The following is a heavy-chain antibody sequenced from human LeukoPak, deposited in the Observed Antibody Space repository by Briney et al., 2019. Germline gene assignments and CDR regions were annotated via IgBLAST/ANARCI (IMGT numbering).Heavy chain of an antibody. D-gene: IGHD6-6*01. J-gene: IGHJ5*02. CDR3: ARERKAARMVFDP. Sequence: ASVKVSCKASGYTFTGYYMHWVRQAPGKGLEWMGWINPNSGGTNYAQKFQGRVTMTRDTSISTAYMELSRLRSDDTAVYYCARERKAARMVFDPWGQGTLVTVSS. CDR2: INPNSGGT. CDR1: GYTFTGYY. V-gene: IGHV1-2*02.